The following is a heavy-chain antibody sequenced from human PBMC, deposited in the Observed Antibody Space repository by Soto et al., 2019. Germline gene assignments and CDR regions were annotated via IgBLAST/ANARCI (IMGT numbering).Heavy chain of an antibody. V-gene: IGHV3-7*01. CDR1: GFTFSSYW. J-gene: IGHJ4*02. D-gene: IGHD2-2*01. Sequence: EVQLVESGGGLVHPGGSLRLSCAASGFTFSSYWMSWVRQAPGKGLEWVAMIKQDGSEKYYVDSVKGRFTISRDNAKNSVYLQMSVLRGEDTAVYYCARDCSRASCYADYWGQGTLVTVSS. CDR2: IKQDGSEK. CDR3: ARDCSRASCYADY.